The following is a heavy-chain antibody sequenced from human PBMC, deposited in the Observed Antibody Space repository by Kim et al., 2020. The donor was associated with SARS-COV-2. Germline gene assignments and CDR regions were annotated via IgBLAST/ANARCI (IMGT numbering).Heavy chain of an antibody. Sequence: GGSLRLSCAASGFTFSSYSMNWVRQAPGKGLEWVSSISSSSSYIYYADSVKGRFTISRDNAKNSLYLQMNSLRAEDTAVYYCARDPSVRVDGGNSGDFDYWGQGTLVTVSS. CDR2: ISSSSSYI. CDR1: GFTFSSYS. J-gene: IGHJ4*02. CDR3: ARDPSVRVDGGNSGDFDY. V-gene: IGHV3-21*04. D-gene: IGHD2-21*02.